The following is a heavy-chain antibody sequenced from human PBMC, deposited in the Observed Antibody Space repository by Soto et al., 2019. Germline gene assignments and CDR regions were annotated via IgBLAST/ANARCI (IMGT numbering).Heavy chain of an antibody. CDR2: ISPGGDIR. J-gene: IGHJ4*02. CDR3: TRDHRITDF. V-gene: IGHV3-11*01. Sequence: PGGSLRLSCAASGFIFTNFYMTWIRQAPGKGLELVSYISPGGDIRNYVDSVKGRFTISRDNTNRLVYLHMNSLRAEDTAVYYCTRDHRITDFWGPGTRVTV. D-gene: IGHD3-16*01. CDR1: GFIFTNFY.